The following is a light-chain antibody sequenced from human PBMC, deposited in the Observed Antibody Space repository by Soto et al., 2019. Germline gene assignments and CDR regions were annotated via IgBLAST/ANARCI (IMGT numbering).Light chain of an antibody. CDR2: GAS. V-gene: IGKV3-20*01. CDR1: QSVRSNF. Sequence: IVLTQSPGVLSLSRGARAALCWGASQSVRSNFLAWYQQKPGQAPRLLIYGASNRATGIPDRFSGSGSGTDFTLTITRLEPEDFAMYYCQRYDSFRTFGQGTKVDIK. J-gene: IGKJ1*01. CDR3: QRYDSFRT.